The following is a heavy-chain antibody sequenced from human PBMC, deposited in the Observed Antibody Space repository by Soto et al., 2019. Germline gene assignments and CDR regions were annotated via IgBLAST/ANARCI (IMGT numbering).Heavy chain of an antibody. CDR3: ARAVNHDFWSGYSPFDY. CDR1: GGSTSSGGFY. CDR2: IYYNGDT. D-gene: IGHD3-3*01. J-gene: IGHJ4*02. V-gene: IGHV4-31*03. Sequence: SETLSLTCSVSGGSTSSGGFYWSWIRHHPGKGLEWIGYIYYNGDTYYNPSLKNRVTISVDTSNNQFSLNLSSVTAADTAVYYCARAVNHDFWSGYSPFDYWSQGTLVTVPQ.